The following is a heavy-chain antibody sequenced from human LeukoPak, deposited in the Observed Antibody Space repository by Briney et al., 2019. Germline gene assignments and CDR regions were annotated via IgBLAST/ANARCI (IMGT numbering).Heavy chain of an antibody. CDR2: ISSSGSTI. Sequence: GGSLRLSCAASGFTFSSYEMNWVRQAPGKGLEWVSYISSSGSTIYYADSVKGRFPISRDNAKNSLYLQINSLRAEDTAVYYCARESLYRNYYYGMDVWGQGTTVTVSS. CDR1: GFTFSSYE. V-gene: IGHV3-48*03. D-gene: IGHD2-2*02. CDR3: ARESLYRNYYYGMDV. J-gene: IGHJ6*02.